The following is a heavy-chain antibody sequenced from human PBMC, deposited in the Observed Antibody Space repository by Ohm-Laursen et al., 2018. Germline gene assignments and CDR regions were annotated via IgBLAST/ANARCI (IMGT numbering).Heavy chain of an antibody. J-gene: IGHJ4*02. CDR2: IYYSGST. CDR3: ARNFNWENPYNFAY. CDR1: GASMIDYY. Sequence: TLSLTCTVSGASMIDYYWNWIRQPPGKGLGRIGYIYYSGSTKYNPSLESRVTISLDTSRNQFSLRLTSLTAADTAVYYCARNFNWENPYNFAYWGQGILVTVSS. D-gene: IGHD3-9*01. V-gene: IGHV4-59*01.